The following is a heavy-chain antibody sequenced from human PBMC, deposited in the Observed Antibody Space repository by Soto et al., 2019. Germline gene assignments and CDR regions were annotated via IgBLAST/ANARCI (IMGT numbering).Heavy chain of an antibody. Sequence: PGGSRRLTCGASGFTFSSYGMHWVREAPGTGLEWVAVISYDGSNKYYADSVKGRFTISRDNSKNTLYLQMNSLRAEDTAVYYCAKVRYSSGWYLYGMDVWGQGTTVTVSS. J-gene: IGHJ6*02. CDR3: AKVRYSSGWYLYGMDV. CDR2: ISYDGSNK. V-gene: IGHV3-30*18. D-gene: IGHD6-19*01. CDR1: GFTFSSYG.